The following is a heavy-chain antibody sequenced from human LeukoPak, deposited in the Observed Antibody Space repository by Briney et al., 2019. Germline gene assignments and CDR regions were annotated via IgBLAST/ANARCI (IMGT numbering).Heavy chain of an antibody. CDR3: ARHLSGYYGSGSLNPDAFDI. Sequence: SETLSLTCAVYGGSFSGYYWSWIRQPPGKGLEWIGEINHSGSTNYNPSLKSRVTISVDTSKNQFSLKLSSVTAADTAVYYCARHLSGYYGSGSLNPDAFDIWGQGTMVTVSS. V-gene: IGHV4-34*01. CDR2: INHSGST. D-gene: IGHD3-10*01. J-gene: IGHJ3*02. CDR1: GGSFSGYY.